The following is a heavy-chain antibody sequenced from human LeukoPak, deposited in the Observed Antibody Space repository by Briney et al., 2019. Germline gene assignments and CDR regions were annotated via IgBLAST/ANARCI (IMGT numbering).Heavy chain of an antibody. Sequence: PGGSLRLSCAASGFTFSSYAMSWVRQAPGKGLEWVSAISGSGGSTYYADSVKGRFTISSDNSKNTLYLQMNSLRAEDTAVYYCAKDHKPYYDSSGYPGYWGQGTLVTVSS. CDR3: AKDHKPYYDSSGYPGY. J-gene: IGHJ4*02. V-gene: IGHV3-23*01. D-gene: IGHD3-22*01. CDR2: ISGSGGST. CDR1: GFTFSSYA.